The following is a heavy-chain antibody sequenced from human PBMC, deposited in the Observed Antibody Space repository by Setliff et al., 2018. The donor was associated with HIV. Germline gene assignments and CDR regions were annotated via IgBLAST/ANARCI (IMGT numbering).Heavy chain of an antibody. CDR2: IWYDGSNK. Sequence: GGSLRLSCAASGFTFSSYGMHWVRQAPGKGLEWLAVIWYDGSNKYYADSVKGRFTTSRDNSKNTLYLQMNSLRAEDTAVYYCAKGPGYSSSWYYFNYWGQGTLVTVSS. V-gene: IGHV3-33*06. CDR1: GFTFSSYG. D-gene: IGHD6-13*01. CDR3: AKGPGYSSSWYYFNY. J-gene: IGHJ4*02.